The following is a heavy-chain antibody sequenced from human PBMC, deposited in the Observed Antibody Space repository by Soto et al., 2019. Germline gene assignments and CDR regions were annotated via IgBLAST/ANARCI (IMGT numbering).Heavy chain of an antibody. J-gene: IGHJ4*02. CDR2: IKQDGSEK. CDR3: ARVVRNEVLRFLEWLLGAFDY. D-gene: IGHD3-3*01. CDR1: GFTFSSYW. Sequence: GGSLRLSCAASGFTFSSYWMSWVRQAPGKGLEWVANIKQDGSEKYYVNSVKGRFTISRDNAKNSLYLQMNSLRAEDTAVYYCARVVRNEVLRFLEWLLGAFDYWGQGTLVTVSS. V-gene: IGHV3-7*01.